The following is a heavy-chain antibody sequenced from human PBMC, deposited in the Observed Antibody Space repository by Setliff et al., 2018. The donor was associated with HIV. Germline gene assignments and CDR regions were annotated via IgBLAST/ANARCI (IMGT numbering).Heavy chain of an antibody. Sequence: SETLSLTCTVSDGSISSRNYYWAWIRQPPGKRLEWIGEVNQSGDTKSNPSLKSRVTISVDTSKKQFSLKLTSVTAEDTALYYCVRDLARVIAHWGQGTLVTVSS. V-gene: IGHV4-39*07. D-gene: IGHD2-21*01. J-gene: IGHJ4*02. CDR1: DGSISSRNYY. CDR3: VRDLARVIAH. CDR2: VNQSGDT.